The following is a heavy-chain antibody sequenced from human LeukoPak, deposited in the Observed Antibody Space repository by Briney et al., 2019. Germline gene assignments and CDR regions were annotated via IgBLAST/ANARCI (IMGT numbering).Heavy chain of an antibody. J-gene: IGHJ6*03. CDR2: LYTSGST. CDR1: GASINSGSFY. CDR3: AREGYSQGYYMDV. Sequence: SETLSLTCTVSGASINSGSFYWVWIRQTAGKGLEWIGRLYTSGSTKNNPSLRSRVSISGDTSKNQFSLSLTSVTAADTAVYYCAREGYSQGYYMDVWGKGTTVTVSS. D-gene: IGHD5-18*01. V-gene: IGHV4-61*02.